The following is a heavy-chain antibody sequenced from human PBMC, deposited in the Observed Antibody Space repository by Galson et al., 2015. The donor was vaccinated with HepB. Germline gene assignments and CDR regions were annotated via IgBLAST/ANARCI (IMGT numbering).Heavy chain of an antibody. CDR3: ARDGDYYGSRSYSYYFDY. V-gene: IGHV3-74*01. D-gene: IGHD3-10*01. Sequence: SLRLSCAASGFTFSNYWMFWVRQVPGKGLVWVSRMNSDGSFTSYADSVKGRFTISRDNAKNTLYLQMNRLRAEDTAVYYCARDGDYYGSRSYSYYFDYWGQGTLVTVSS. CDR1: GFTFSNYW. CDR2: MNSDGSFT. J-gene: IGHJ4*02.